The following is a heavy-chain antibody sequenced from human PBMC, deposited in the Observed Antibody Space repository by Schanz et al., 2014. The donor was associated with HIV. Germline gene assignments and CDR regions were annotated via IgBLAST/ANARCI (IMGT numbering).Heavy chain of an antibody. V-gene: IGHV1-69*01. Sequence: QVQLVQSGAEMKKPGTSVKVSCKASGGTFSSYAISWVRQAPGQGLEWMGGIIPIFGTTNYAQKFQGRVTITADESTSTTYLELSSLRSEDTAVYYCASQYSNYDSSRRYHWYFDLWGRGTLVTVSS. CDR2: IIPIFGTT. CDR3: ASQYSNYDSSRRYHWYFDL. J-gene: IGHJ2*01. D-gene: IGHD4-4*01. CDR1: GGTFSSYA.